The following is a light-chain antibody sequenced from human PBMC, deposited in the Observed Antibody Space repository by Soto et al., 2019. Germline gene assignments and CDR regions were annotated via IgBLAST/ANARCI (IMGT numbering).Light chain of an antibody. Sequence: EIVLTQSPATLSLSPGETATLSCRASQSVDSNVAWYQQKPGQAPRLLIYDASSRATGIPDRFSGGGSGTDFTLTISRLEPEDFAVYYCQQFSSYPLTFGGGTKVDIK. V-gene: IGKV3-20*01. CDR2: DAS. J-gene: IGKJ4*01. CDR3: QQFSSYPLT. CDR1: QSVDSN.